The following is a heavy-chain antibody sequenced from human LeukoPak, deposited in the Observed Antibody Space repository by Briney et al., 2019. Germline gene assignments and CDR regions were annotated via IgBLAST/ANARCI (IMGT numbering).Heavy chain of an antibody. Sequence: PGGSLRLSCAASGFTFSSYTMNWVRQAPGKGLEWVSSISSSSSYINYADSVKGRFTISRDNAKNSLYLQMNSLRAEDTAVYYCARDVTHCGGHCYSGDYWGQGTLVTVSS. V-gene: IGHV3-21*01. CDR2: ISSSSSYI. J-gene: IGHJ4*02. CDR1: GFTFSSYT. CDR3: ARDVTHCGGHCYSGDY. D-gene: IGHD2-21*02.